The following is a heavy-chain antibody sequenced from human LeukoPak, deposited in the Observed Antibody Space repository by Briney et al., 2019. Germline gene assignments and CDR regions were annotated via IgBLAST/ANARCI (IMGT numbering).Heavy chain of an antibody. CDR1: GYSFTNYW. V-gene: IGHV5-51*01. CDR3: ARRITIFGVVIRYDAFDI. Sequence: GESLKISCKGSGYSFTNYWIGWVRQMPGKGLEWMGFIYPGDSDTRYSPSFQGQVTISADKSISTAYLQWSSLKASDTAMYYCARRITIFGVVIRYDAFDIWGQGTMVTVSS. D-gene: IGHD3-3*01. J-gene: IGHJ3*02. CDR2: IYPGDSDT.